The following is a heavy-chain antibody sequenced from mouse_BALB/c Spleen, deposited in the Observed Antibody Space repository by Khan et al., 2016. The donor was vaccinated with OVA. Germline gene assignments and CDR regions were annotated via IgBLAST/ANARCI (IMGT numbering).Heavy chain of an antibody. CDR3: ADSILIYYSMEY. J-gene: IGHJ4*01. CDR1: GYTFTSYW. CDR2: INPSTGYT. Sequence: QVQLQQSGAELAKPGASVKMSCKASGYTFTSYWMHWVKQRPGQGLEWIGYINPSTGYTEYNQNFKDKATLTTDKSSSTAYMQLSSLTSADSAVDDCADSILIYYSMEYWGQGTSVTVSS. V-gene: IGHV1-7*01.